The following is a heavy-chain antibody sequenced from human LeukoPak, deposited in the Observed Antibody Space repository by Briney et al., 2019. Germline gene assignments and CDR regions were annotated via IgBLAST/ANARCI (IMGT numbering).Heavy chain of an antibody. V-gene: IGHV4-34*01. J-gene: IGHJ4*02. CDR1: GGSFSGYY. CDR3: ARGRLFVVD. D-gene: IGHD6-6*01. Sequence: SETLSLTCAVYGGSFSGYYWSWIRQPPGKGLEWIGEINHGGSTNYNPSLKSRVTISVDTSKNQFSLKLSSVTAADAAVYYCARGRLFVVDWGQGTLVTVSS. CDR2: INHGGST.